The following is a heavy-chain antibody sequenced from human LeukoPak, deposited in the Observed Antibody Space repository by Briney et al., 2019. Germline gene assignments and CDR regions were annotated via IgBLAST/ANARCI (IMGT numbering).Heavy chain of an antibody. CDR2: IYYSGST. CDR3: ARVGLGISTHLDY. V-gene: IGHV4-39*07. CDR1: GGSISGSSYY. Sequence: SETLSLTCTVSGGSISGSSYYWGWIRQPPGKGLEWIGSIYYSGSTSYNPSLKSRVTISVATSKNQFSLKLSSVTAADTAVYYCARVGLGISTHLDYWGQGTLVTVSS. D-gene: IGHD2-2*01. J-gene: IGHJ4*02.